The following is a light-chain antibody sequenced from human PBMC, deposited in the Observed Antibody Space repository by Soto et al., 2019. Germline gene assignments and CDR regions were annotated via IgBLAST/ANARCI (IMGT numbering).Light chain of an antibody. V-gene: IGKV3-20*01. J-gene: IGKJ4*01. Sequence: FVLSQSPGTLSLSPGERATPSCRASQTVRNNYLAWYQQKPGQAPRLLIYDASSRATGIPDRFSGGGSGTDFTLTISRLEPEDFAVYYCQQFSSYPLTFGGGTKVDIK. CDR3: QQFSSYPLT. CDR1: QTVRNNY. CDR2: DAS.